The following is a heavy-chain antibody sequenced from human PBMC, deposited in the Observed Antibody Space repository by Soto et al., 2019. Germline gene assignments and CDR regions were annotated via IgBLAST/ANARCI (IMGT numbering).Heavy chain of an antibody. D-gene: IGHD6-19*01. CDR3: ARGRVDWMVNRGNFDY. J-gene: IGHJ4*02. Sequence: QVQLQQWGAGLLKPSETLSLTCAVYGGSFSGYYWSWIRQPPGKGLEWIGEINHSGSTNYNPSLKSRVTISVDTSKNQFSLKLSSVTAADTAVYYCARGRVDWMVNRGNFDYWGQGTLVTVSS. CDR2: INHSGST. V-gene: IGHV4-34*01. CDR1: GGSFSGYY.